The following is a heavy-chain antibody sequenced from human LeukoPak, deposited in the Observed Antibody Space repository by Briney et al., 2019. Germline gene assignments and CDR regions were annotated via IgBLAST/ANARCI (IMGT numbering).Heavy chain of an antibody. V-gene: IGHV4-31*03. CDR2: IYYSGST. CDR1: GGSISDAAYY. D-gene: IGHD2/OR15-2a*01. Sequence: SQTLSLTCTVSGGSISDAAYYWSWIRQHPGEGLKWIGYIYYSGSTSYNPSLKSRVTISVDTSKNQFSLKLTSVTAADTAVYYCARGFSTYYFDYWGQGTLVTVSS. J-gene: IGHJ4*02. CDR3: ARGFSTYYFDY.